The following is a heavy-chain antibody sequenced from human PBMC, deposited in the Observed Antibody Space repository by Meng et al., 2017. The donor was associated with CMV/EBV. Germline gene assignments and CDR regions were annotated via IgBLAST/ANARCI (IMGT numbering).Heavy chain of an antibody. V-gene: IGHV3-30-3*01. CDR1: GFTFSSYA. CDR2: ISYDGSNK. CDR3: ARDRYYDFWSGYYSDYYYGMDV. D-gene: IGHD3-3*01. Sequence: GESPKISCAASGFTFSSYAMHWVRQAPGKGLEWVAVISYDGSNKYYADSVKGRFTISRDNSKNTLYLQMNSLRAEDTAVYYCARDRYYDFWSGYYSDYYYGMDVWGQGTTVTVSS. J-gene: IGHJ6*02.